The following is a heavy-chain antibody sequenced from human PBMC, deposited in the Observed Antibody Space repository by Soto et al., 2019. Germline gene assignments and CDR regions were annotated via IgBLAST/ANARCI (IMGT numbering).Heavy chain of an antibody. CDR3: ARGSGWSHYYYYGMDV. Sequence: PSQTLSLTCVISGDSVSSNSAAWNWIRQSPSRGLEWLGRTYYRSKWYNDYAVSVKSRITINPDTSKNQFSLQLNSVTPEDTAVYYCARGSGWSHYYYYGMDVWGQGTTVTVSS. J-gene: IGHJ6*02. CDR2: TYYRSKWYN. V-gene: IGHV6-1*01. D-gene: IGHD6-19*01. CDR1: GDSVSSNSAA.